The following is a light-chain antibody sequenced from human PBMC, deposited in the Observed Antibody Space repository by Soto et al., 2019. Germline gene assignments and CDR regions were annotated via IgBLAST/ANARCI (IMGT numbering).Light chain of an antibody. V-gene: IGKV3-11*01. CDR1: QSVGRS. J-gene: IGKJ4*01. CDR2: DAS. CDR3: QQRNDWPLT. Sequence: EILFTQSPATLSLSPGERATLSCWASQSVGRSLAWYQQKPGQPPRLLINDASNRDTGIPARFGGSGSGTDFTLTISSLEPEDFQVYYCQQRNDWPLTFGGGTKVDIK.